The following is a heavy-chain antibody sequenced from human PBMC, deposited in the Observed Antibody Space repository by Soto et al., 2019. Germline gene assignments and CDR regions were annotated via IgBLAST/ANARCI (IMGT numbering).Heavy chain of an antibody. CDR2: ITSDTNTI. CDR1: GFRFSIYS. CDR3: ARSVEGHFDY. J-gene: IGHJ4*02. Sequence: GGSLRLSCAASGFRFSIYSMNWVRQAPGKGLEWSAYITSDTNTIKYADSVKGRSTISRDNAKNSVYLQMNSLRDEDTAVYYCARSVEGHFDYWGPGTVVTVSS. D-gene: IGHD6-19*01. V-gene: IGHV3-48*02.